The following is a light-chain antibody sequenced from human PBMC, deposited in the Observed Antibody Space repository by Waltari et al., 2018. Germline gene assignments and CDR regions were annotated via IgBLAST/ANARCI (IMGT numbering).Light chain of an antibody. V-gene: IGKV2-29*02. CDR1: QSLLFSTGKTY. J-gene: IGKJ4*01. Sequence: DIVMTQTPLSLSVTPGQPASISCKSSQSLLFSTGKTYMYWFLQRPGQSPQLLIYEVSSRLSGVPDRFSGSGSGTDFTLKISRVEAEDVGIYYCMQGIHLPLTFGGGTKVEIK. CDR2: EVS. CDR3: MQGIHLPLT.